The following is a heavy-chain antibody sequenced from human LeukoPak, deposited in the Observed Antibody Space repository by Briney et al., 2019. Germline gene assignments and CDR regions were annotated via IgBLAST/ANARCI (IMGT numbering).Heavy chain of an antibody. V-gene: IGHV4-59*12. J-gene: IGHJ4*02. CDR2: IYYSGST. D-gene: IGHD2-15*01. CDR1: GGSISSYY. CDR3: ARGFGGYAYY. Sequence: PSETLSLTCTVSGGSISSYYWSWIRQPPGKGLEWIGYIYYSGSTNYNPSLKSRVTISVDTSKNQFSLKLSSVTAADTAVYYCARGFGGYAYYWGQGTLVTVSS.